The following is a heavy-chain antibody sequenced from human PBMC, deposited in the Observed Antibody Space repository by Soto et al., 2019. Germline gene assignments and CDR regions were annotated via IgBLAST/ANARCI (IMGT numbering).Heavy chain of an antibody. V-gene: IGHV1-2*02. CDR2: INPNSGGT. D-gene: IGHD6-13*01. Sequence: ASVKVSCKASGYTFTGYYMHWVRQAPGQGLEWMGWINPNSGGTNYAQKFQGRVTMTRDTSISTDYMELSRLRSDDTAVYYCARGAEKTWYSSSWSFYYYYGMDVWGPGTTVTVSS. CDR3: ARGAEKTWYSSSWSFYYYYGMDV. J-gene: IGHJ6*02. CDR1: GYTFTGYY.